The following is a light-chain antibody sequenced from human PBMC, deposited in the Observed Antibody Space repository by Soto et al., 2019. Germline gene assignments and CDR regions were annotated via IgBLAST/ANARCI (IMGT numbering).Light chain of an antibody. CDR2: YKSDSDK. CDR1: SGINVGAYR. V-gene: IGLV5-45*03. J-gene: IGLJ2*01. CDR3: MIWHNSAVV. Sequence: QAVVTQPSSLSASPGASASLTCTLRSGINVGAYRIYWYLQKPGSPPQYLLRYKSDSDKQQGSGVPSRFSGSKDASANAGILLISGLQSEDEADYYCMIWHNSAVVFGGGTKLTVL.